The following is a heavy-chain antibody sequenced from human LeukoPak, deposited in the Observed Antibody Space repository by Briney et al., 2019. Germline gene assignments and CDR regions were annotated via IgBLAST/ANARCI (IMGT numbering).Heavy chain of an antibody. CDR2: IYSSGST. CDR3: ARSSSGWYGMDV. Sequence: SETLSVTCSVSGGSISGSYWSWIRQPAGKGVEWIGRIYSSGSTNYNPSLKSRVTMSVDTSKNQFSLKLSSVTAADTAVYYCARSSSGWYGMDVWGQGTTVTVSS. D-gene: IGHD6-19*01. J-gene: IGHJ6*02. CDR1: GGSISGSY. V-gene: IGHV4-4*07.